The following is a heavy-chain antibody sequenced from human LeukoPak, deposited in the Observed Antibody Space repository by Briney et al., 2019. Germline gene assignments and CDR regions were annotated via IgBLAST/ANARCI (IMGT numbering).Heavy chain of an antibody. CDR3: AEVARSGY. D-gene: IGHD5-12*01. CDR2: ISSSSTYM. J-gene: IGHJ4*02. CDR1: GFTFSNYN. V-gene: IGHV3-21*01. Sequence: GWSLRLSCAASGFTFSNYNMNWVRRAPGKGLEWVSSISSSSTYMYYADSVKGRFTFSRDNAKNSLYLQMNSLRAEDTAVYYCAEVARSGYWGQGTLVTVSS.